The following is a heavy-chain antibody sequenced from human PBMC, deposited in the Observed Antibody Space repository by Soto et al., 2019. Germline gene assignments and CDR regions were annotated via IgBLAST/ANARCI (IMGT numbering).Heavy chain of an antibody. CDR3: AKERDTRSSSCFDS. CDR2: IWYDGSNK. V-gene: IGHV3-30*02. D-gene: IGHD5-18*01. J-gene: IGHJ4*02. CDR1: GFTFSSYG. Sequence: GGSLRLSCAASGFTFSSYGMHWVRQAPGKGLEWVAVIWYDGSNKYYADSVKGRFTISRDNSKNTLYLQMDSLRAEDTAVYYCAKERDTRSSSCFDSWGQGTLVTVSS.